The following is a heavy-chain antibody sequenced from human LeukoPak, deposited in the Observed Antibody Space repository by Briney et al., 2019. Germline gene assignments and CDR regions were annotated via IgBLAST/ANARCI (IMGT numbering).Heavy chain of an antibody. D-gene: IGHD4-17*01. Sequence: PSETLSLTCTVSGGSISSSSYYWGWIRQPPGKGLEWIGTIYYSGDTYYSPSLKSQVTISVDTSKNQFSLKLSSVTAANTAVYYCARAVTTRTFDYWGQGTLVTVSS. CDR3: ARAVTTRTFDY. J-gene: IGHJ4*02. V-gene: IGHV4-39*01. CDR2: IYYSGDT. CDR1: GGSISSSSYY.